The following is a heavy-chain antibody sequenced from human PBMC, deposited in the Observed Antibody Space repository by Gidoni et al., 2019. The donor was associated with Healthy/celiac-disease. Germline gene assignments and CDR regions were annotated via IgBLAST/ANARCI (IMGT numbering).Heavy chain of an antibody. Sequence: QVQLVESGGGVVQPGRSLRLSCAASGFTFSSYGMHWVRQAPGKGLEWVAVISYDGSNKYYADSVKGRFTISRDNSKNTLYLQMNSLRAEDTAVYYCAKERTYYDFWSGMDVWGQGTTVTVSS. V-gene: IGHV3-30*18. CDR2: ISYDGSNK. CDR1: GFTFSSYG. CDR3: AKERTYYDFWSGMDV. J-gene: IGHJ6*02. D-gene: IGHD3-3*01.